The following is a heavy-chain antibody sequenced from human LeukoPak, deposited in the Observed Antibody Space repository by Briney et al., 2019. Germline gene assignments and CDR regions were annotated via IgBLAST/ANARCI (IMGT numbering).Heavy chain of an antibody. J-gene: IGHJ3*01. Sequence: TGGSLRLSCAASGFTFSSYGMSWVRQAPGKGLEWVSGISGSGGSTYYRDSVKGRFTISRDSSKNTLYLQMNSLRPDDTAVYYCARCTASCYANAFDVWGQGTLLTVSS. D-gene: IGHD2-2*01. CDR1: GFTFSSYG. CDR2: ISGSGGST. CDR3: ARCTASCYANAFDV. V-gene: IGHV3-23*01.